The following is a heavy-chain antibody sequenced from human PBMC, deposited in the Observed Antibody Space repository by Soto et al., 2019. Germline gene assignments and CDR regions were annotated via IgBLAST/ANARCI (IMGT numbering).Heavy chain of an antibody. CDR2: IKHDGSEK. D-gene: IGHD6-13*01. V-gene: IGHV3-7*03. Sequence: EVQLVESGGGLVQPGGSLRLSCVASGFTFSSYWMSWARQVRGRGLVWLAKIKHDGSEKNYVDSVRGRFTISRDNAKSSLYLEMNSLRADDTAVYLCSRVPRGAAGGASWGQGTLVTVSS. J-gene: IGHJ5*02. CDR3: SRVPRGAAGGAS. CDR1: GFTFSSYW.